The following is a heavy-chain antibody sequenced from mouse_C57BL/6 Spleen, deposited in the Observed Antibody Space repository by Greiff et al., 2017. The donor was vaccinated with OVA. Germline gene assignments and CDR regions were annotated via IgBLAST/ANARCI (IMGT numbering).Heavy chain of an antibody. J-gene: IGHJ3*01. CDR2: IHPNSGST. Sequence: QVQLKQPGAELVKPGASVKLSCKASGYTFTSYWMHWVKQRPGQGLEWIGMIHPNSGSTNYNEKFKSKATLTVDKSSSTAYMQLSSLTSEDSAVYYCARSDYGSSPFAYWGQGTLVTVSA. CDR1: GYTFTSYW. V-gene: IGHV1-64*01. D-gene: IGHD1-1*01. CDR3: ARSDYGSSPFAY.